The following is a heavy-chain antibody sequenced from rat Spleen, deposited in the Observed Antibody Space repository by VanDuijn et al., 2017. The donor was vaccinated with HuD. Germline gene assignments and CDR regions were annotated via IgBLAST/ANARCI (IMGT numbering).Heavy chain of an antibody. CDR2: ISYDGSTT. J-gene: IGHJ2*01. CDR3: ARQWDY. CDR1: GLSFSNYD. V-gene: IGHV5-29*01. Sequence: EVQLVESGGGLVQPGRSMKLSCAASGLSFSNYDMAWVRQAPTKGLEWVAIISYDGSTTYYRDSVKGRFTISRDNAKSTLYLQMDSLRSEDTATYYCARQWDYWGQGVMVTVSS.